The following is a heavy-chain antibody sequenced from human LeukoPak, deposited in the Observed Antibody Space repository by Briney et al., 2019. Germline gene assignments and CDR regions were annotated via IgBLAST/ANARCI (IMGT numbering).Heavy chain of an antibody. J-gene: IGHJ4*03. CDR2: ISYDGSNK. V-gene: IGHV3-30-3*01. Sequence: GRSLRLSCAASGFTFSSYAMHWVRQAPGKGLEWVAVISYDGSNKYYADSVKGRFTISRDNSKNTLYLQMNSLRAEDTAVYYCARVMGFDYYYDSSGYFDYWGQGTMVTVSS. CDR1: GFTFSSYA. D-gene: IGHD3-22*01. CDR3: ARVMGFDYYYDSSGYFDY.